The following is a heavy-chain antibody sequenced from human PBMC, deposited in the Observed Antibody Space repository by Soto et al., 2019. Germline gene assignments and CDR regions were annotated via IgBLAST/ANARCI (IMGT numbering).Heavy chain of an antibody. V-gene: IGHV3-21*01. D-gene: IGHD5-18*01. CDR1: GFTLSTYS. CDR3: ARGGDNYGYGDY. CDR2: ISDDSYYI. J-gene: IGHJ4*02. Sequence: GGSLRLSCAASGFTLSTYSMNWVRQAPGKGLEWVSYISDDSYYIYYTDSVKGRFTISRDNAKSSLYLQMNSLRAEDTAVYYCARGGDNYGYGDYWGQGTLVTVSS.